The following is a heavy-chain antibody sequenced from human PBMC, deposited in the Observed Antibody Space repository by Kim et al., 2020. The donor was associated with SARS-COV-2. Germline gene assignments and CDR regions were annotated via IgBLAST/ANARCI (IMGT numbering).Heavy chain of an antibody. CDR1: GYTFTGYY. J-gene: IGHJ5*02. D-gene: IGHD2-2*02. CDR2: INPNSGGT. V-gene: IGHV1-2*02. Sequence: ASVKVSCKASGYTFTGYYMHWVRQAPGQGLEWMGWINPNSGGTNYAQKFQGRVTMTRDTSISTAYMELSRLRSDDTAVYYCAFQAGVPAAIRGRWFDPWGQGTVVTVSS. CDR3: AFQAGVPAAIRGRWFDP.